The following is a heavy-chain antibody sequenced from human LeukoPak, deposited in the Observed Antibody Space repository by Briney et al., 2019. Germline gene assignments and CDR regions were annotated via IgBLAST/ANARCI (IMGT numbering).Heavy chain of an antibody. V-gene: IGHV3-74*01. D-gene: IGHD6-19*01. CDR2: INTDGTVT. CDR1: GFTFSKYW. CDR3: ATKQWLAPPPDS. Sequence: GGSLRLSCAASGFTFSKYWMLWVRQAPGKGLDSVSRINTDGTVTTYADSVKGRFTVSRNNADNTMFLQMNSVRDEDTAVYYCATKQWLAPPPDSWGQGTPVTVSS. J-gene: IGHJ4*02.